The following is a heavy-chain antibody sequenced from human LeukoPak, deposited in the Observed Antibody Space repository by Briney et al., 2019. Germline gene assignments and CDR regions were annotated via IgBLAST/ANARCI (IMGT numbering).Heavy chain of an antibody. D-gene: IGHD3-22*01. CDR1: GGTFSSYA. CDR2: IIPIFGTA. J-gene: IGHJ3*02. CDR3: AREHYYDSSQDAFDI. Sequence: SVKVSCKASGGTFSSYAISWVRQAPGQGLEWMGGIIPIFGTANYAQKFQGRVTMTEDTSTDTAYMELSSLRSEDTAVYYCAREHYYDSSQDAFDIWGQGTMVTVSS. V-gene: IGHV1-69*06.